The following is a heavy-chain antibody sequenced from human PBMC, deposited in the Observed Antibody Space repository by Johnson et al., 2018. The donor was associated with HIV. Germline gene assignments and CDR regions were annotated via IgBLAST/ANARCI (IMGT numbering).Heavy chain of an antibody. CDR2: IRYDGSKR. CDR3: ARDSDISLGVAGAFDI. V-gene: IGHV3-30*02. Sequence: QVQLVESGGGVVQPGGSLRLSCVASGFTFSSSGMHWVRQAPGKGLEWVAFIRYDGSKRYYADSVKGRFSISRDNSKNTLDLQMNSLRAEDTAVYYCARDSDISLGVAGAFDIWGQGTMVTVSS. D-gene: IGHD3-9*01. J-gene: IGHJ3*02. CDR1: GFTFSSSG.